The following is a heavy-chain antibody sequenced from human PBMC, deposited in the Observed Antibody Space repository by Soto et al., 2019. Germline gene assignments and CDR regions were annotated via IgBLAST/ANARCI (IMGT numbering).Heavy chain of an antibody. CDR2: IYYTGNT. CDR1: GGSISSGDFY. CDR3: ARGQRFDP. V-gene: IGHV4-30-4*01. Sequence: PSETLSLTCSVSGGSISSGDFYWSWLRQPPGKGLEWIGYIYYTGNTYYNMSLENRATMSVDTSKNQYSLKLHSVTAADTAVCYCARGQRFDPWGRGTLVTVSS. J-gene: IGHJ5*02.